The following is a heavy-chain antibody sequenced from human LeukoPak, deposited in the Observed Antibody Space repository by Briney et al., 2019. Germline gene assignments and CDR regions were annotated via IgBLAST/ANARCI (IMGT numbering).Heavy chain of an antibody. CDR1: GFTFSSYD. Sequence: GGSLRLSCAASGFTFSSYDMHWVRQATGKGLEWVSAIGTAGDTYYPGSVKGRFTISRENAKNSLYLQMNSLRAGDTAVYYCARSAGGYYGMDVWGQGTTVTVSS. J-gene: IGHJ6*02. V-gene: IGHV3-13*01. CDR3: ARSAGGYYGMDV. CDR2: IGTAGDT. D-gene: IGHD6-13*01.